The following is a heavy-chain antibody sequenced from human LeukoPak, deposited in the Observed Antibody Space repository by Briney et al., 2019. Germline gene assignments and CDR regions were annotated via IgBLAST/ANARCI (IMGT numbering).Heavy chain of an antibody. CDR2: IYYSGST. V-gene: IGHV4-59*08. D-gene: IGHD1-1*01. Sequence: SETLSLTCTASGGSISSYYWSWIRQPPGKGLEWIGYIYYSGSTNYNPSLKSRVNISVATSKNQFSLKLSSVTAADTAVYYCARGGLGGTTGWFDPWGQGTLVTVSS. CDR1: GGSISSYY. CDR3: ARGGLGGTTGWFDP. J-gene: IGHJ5*02.